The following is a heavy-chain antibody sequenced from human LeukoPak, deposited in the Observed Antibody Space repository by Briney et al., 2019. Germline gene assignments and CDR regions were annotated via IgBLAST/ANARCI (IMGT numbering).Heavy chain of an antibody. J-gene: IGHJ4*02. V-gene: IGHV1-2*02. Sequence: ASVKVSCKASGYTFTGYYMHWVRQAPGQGLEWMGWINPNSGGTNYAQKFQGRVTTTRDTSISTAYMELSRLRSDDTAVYYCAREEDCSGGSCFYYWGQGTLVTVSS. CDR1: GYTFTGYY. D-gene: IGHD2-15*01. CDR2: INPNSGGT. CDR3: AREEDCSGGSCFYY.